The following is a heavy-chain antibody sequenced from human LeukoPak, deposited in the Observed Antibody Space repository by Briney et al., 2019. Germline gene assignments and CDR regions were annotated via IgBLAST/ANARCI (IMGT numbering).Heavy chain of an antibody. CDR1: RYSFTSYW. J-gene: IGHJ3*02. CDR2: IYPGDSDT. V-gene: IGHV5-51*01. D-gene: IGHD3-22*01. CDR3: ARLGGSLLRNAFDI. Sequence: GESLKISCKGSRYSFTSYWIAWVRQMPGKGLEWMGIIYPGDSDTRNSPSFQGQVTISADKSISTAYLQWRTLKASDTAMYYCARLGGSLLRNAFDIWGQGTMVTVSS.